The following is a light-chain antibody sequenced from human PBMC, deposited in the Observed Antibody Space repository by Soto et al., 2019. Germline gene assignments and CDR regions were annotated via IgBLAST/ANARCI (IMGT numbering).Light chain of an antibody. CDR2: GAS. J-gene: IGKJ2*01. Sequence: ELVLTQSPGTLSLSPGERATLSCRASQSVDSSHLAWYQHRPGRAPRLLVYGASRRATGVPDRFSGSYSGTDFSLTIARLEPEDFAVYYCEQHVNSVYIFGQGTKVDIK. CDR1: QSVDSSH. CDR3: EQHVNSVYI. V-gene: IGKV3-20*01.